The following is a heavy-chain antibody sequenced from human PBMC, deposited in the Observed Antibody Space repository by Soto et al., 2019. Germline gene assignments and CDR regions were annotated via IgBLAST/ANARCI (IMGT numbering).Heavy chain of an antibody. J-gene: IGHJ4*02. V-gene: IGHV3-30*18. D-gene: IGHD1-26*01. CDR1: GFTFSSYG. CDR2: VSYDGSNK. CDR3: AKDDGSYRLDY. Sequence: QVQLVESGGGVVQPGRSLRLSCAASGFTFSSYGMHWVRQAPGKGLEWVAVVSYDGSNKYYADSVKGRFTISRDNSKNMLDLQMNSLRAEDTAVYYCAKDDGSYRLDYWGQGTLVTVSS.